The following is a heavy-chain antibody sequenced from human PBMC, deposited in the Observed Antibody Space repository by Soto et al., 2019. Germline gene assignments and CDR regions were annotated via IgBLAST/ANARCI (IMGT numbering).Heavy chain of an antibody. CDR1: GYTFTSYY. CDR2: INPDGGGT. Sequence: QVQLVQSGAEVKKPGASVKVSCKASGYTFTSYYMHWVRLAPGQGLEWMGIINPDGGGTSYAQQFQGRVSMTRDTSTSTVYMEMRSLRSEDTAVYYCAVGGNYLSMDVWGQGTTVTVSS. D-gene: IGHD4-4*01. CDR3: AVGGNYLSMDV. J-gene: IGHJ6*02. V-gene: IGHV1-46*01.